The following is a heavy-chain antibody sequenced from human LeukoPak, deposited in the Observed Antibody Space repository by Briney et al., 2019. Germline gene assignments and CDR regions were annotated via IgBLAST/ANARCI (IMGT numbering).Heavy chain of an antibody. CDR1: GYTFTSYY. D-gene: IGHD3-9*01. CDR2: INPSGGST. CDR3: ARVISAISRYFDWLLEPDYYYMDV. Sequence: AASVKVSCKASGYTFTSYYMHWVRRAPGQGLEWMGIINPSGGSTSYAQKLQGRVTMTTDTSTSTAYMELRSLRSDDTAVYYCARVISAISRYFDWLLEPDYYYMDVWGKGTTVTVSS. J-gene: IGHJ6*03. V-gene: IGHV1-46*01.